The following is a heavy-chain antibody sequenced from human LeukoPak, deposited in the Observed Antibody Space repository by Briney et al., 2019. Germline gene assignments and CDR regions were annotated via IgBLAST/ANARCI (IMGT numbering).Heavy chain of an antibody. V-gene: IGHV4-4*07. CDR3: ASGSSGYDP. CDR1: GGYISNYY. Sequence: KSSETLSLTCTVSGGYISNYYWSWIRQPAAKGLEWIGRIYSSGTTIYNPSLKSRVTMSVDTSKNQFSLKLSSVTAADTAVYFCASGSSGYDPWGQGTLVTVSS. J-gene: IGHJ5*02. CDR2: IYSSGTT. D-gene: IGHD5-12*01.